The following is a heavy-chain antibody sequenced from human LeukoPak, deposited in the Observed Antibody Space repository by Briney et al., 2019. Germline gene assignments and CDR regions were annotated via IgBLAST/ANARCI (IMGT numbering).Heavy chain of an antibody. Sequence: WASVKVSCKASGGTFSSYAISWVRQAPGQGLEWMGRIIPILGIANYAQKLQGRVTITADKSTSTAYMELSSLRSEDTAVYYCAAPPSIAAAGTFFDYWGQGTLVTVSS. CDR3: AAPPSIAAAGTFFDY. J-gene: IGHJ4*02. V-gene: IGHV1-69*04. D-gene: IGHD6-13*01. CDR2: IIPILGIA. CDR1: GGTFSSYA.